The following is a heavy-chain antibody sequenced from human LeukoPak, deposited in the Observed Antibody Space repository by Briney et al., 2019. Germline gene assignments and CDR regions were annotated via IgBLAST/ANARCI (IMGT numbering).Heavy chain of an antibody. CDR3: ASGPVDTAMVLHYFDY. J-gene: IGHJ4*02. V-gene: IGHV4-31*03. D-gene: IGHD5-18*01. Sequence: SETLSLTCTFSGGSISNSAHYWSWIRQHPGKGLEWIGSIHNSGTTYSNPSLMSRVTISLDTSKNQFSLKLSSVTAADTAVYFCASGPVDTAMVLHYFDYWGQGTLVTVSS. CDR1: GGSISNSAHY. CDR2: IHNSGTT.